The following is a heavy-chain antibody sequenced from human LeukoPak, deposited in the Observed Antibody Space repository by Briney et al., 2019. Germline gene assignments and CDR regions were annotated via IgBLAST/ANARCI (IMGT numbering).Heavy chain of an antibody. CDR2: IYYSGST. J-gene: IGHJ3*01. CDR1: GGSISSGDYY. V-gene: IGHV4-30-4*01. Sequence: SETLSLTCTVSGGSISSGDYYWSWIRQPPGKGLEWIGYIYYSGSTYYNPSLKSRVTISVDTSKNQFSLKLSSVTAADTAVYFCARYAYCRGGGCYRDGFDVWGQGTMVTVAS. CDR3: ARYAYCRGGGCYRDGFDV. D-gene: IGHD2-15*01.